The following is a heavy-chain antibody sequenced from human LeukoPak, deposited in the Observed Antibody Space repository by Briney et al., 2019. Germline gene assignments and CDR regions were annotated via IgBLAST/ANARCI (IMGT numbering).Heavy chain of an antibody. CDR1: GGSINSGDYY. V-gene: IGHV4-30-4*08. CDR2: IYYSGNT. D-gene: IGHD3-10*01. J-gene: IGHJ3*02. CDR3: ARATITMAVGVPADAFDI. Sequence: PSETLSLTCTVSGGSINSGDYYWSWIRQPPGKGLEWIGYIYYSGNTYYNPSLKSRVTISVDTSKKQFSLKLRPVPAADTAVYYCARATITMAVGVPADAFDIWGPGTMVTVSS.